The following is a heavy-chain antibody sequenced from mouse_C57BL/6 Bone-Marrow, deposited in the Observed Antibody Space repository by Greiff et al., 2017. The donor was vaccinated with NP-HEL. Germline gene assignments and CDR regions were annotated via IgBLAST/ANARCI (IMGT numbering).Heavy chain of an antibody. Sequence: TASGVDFSRYWMSWVRRAPGKGLEWIGEINPDSSTINYAPSLKDKFIISRDNAKNTLYLQMSKVRSEDTALYYCARHWDFAYWGQGTLVTVSA. V-gene: IGHV4-1*01. D-gene: IGHD4-1*01. CDR2: INPDSSTI. J-gene: IGHJ3*01. CDR3: ARHWDFAY. CDR1: GVDFSRYW.